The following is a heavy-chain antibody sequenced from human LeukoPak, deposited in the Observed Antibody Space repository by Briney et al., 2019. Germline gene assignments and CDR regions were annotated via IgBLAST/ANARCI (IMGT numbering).Heavy chain of an antibody. V-gene: IGHV4-59*08. J-gene: IGHJ4*02. D-gene: IGHD4-17*01. CDR3: ARHPVTPPFAY. CDR2: VYYSGST. CDR1: GGSISSDY. Sequence: PSETLSLTCTVSGGSISSDYWSWSRQPPGKGLEWVGYVYYSGSTNYNPSLTSRVTISVDTSKNQLSLKLSSVTAADTAVYYCARHPVTPPFAYWGQGTMVTVSS.